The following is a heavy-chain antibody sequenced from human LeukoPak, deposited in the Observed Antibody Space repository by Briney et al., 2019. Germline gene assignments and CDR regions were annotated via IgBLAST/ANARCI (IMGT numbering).Heavy chain of an antibody. J-gene: IGHJ4*02. D-gene: IGHD5-18*01. CDR1: GFTFSGSA. CDR2: IRSKANSYAT. CDR3: TSRGYSYGSPSYYFDY. Sequence: GGSLRLSCAASGFTFSGSAMHWVRQASGKGLEWVGRIRSKANSYATAYAASVKGRFTISRDDSKNTAYLQMNSLKTEDTAVYYYTSRGYSYGSPSYYFDYWGQGTLVTVSS. V-gene: IGHV3-73*01.